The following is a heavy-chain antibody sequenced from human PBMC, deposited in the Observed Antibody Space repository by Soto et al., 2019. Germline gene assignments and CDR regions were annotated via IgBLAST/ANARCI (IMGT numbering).Heavy chain of an antibody. V-gene: IGHV3-23*01. CDR2: ISGSGENT. CDR3: TKETTPFWGIVTIDY. Sequence: GESLSLSCADSGFPFSIYAMSWVRLAPGKGLEWVSAISGSGENTYYADSVKGRFTISRDNSKNTLYLQMNSLSADDTAVYFCTKETTPFWGIVTIDYWGQGTLVTVSS. J-gene: IGHJ4*02. CDR1: GFPFSIYA. D-gene: IGHD3-16*01.